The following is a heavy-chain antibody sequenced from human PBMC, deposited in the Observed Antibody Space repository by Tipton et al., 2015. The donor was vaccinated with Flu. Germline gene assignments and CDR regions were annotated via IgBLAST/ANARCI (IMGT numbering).Heavy chain of an antibody. CDR1: GFTVTSSY. V-gene: IGHV3-66*03. CDR3: ARDRAPDSPYFDA. D-gene: IGHD3-22*01. CDR2: IYGGGTT. Sequence: QLVQSGGGLIQPGGSLRLSCAASGFTVTSSYMSWVRQAPGKGLEWVSVIYGGGTTDYADSVKGRFTISRDKSKNTLFLQMNSLRPEDTAVYYCARDRAPDSPYFDAWGQGTLVTVSS. J-gene: IGHJ4*02.